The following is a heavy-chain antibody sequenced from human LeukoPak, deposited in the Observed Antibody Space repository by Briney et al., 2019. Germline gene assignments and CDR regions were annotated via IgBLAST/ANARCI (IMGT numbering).Heavy chain of an antibody. D-gene: IGHD5-18*01. Sequence: SETLSLTCAVYGGSFSGYYWSWIRQPPGKGLEWIGEINHSGSTNYNPSLKSRVTISVDTSKNQFSLKLSSVTAADTAVYYCARTTEGGYTYGYFYYYMDVWGKGTTVTISS. CDR2: INHSGST. V-gene: IGHV4-34*01. CDR3: ARTTEGGYTYGYFYYYMDV. CDR1: GGSFSGYY. J-gene: IGHJ6*03.